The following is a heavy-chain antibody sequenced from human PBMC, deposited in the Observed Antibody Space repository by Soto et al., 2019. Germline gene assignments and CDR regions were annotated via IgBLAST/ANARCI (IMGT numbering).Heavy chain of an antibody. V-gene: IGHV1-8*01. J-gene: IGHJ3*02. D-gene: IGHD2-21*01. CDR3: ARVQRLNCGPADAFDI. CDR2: MNPNSGNT. CDR1: GYTLTSYD. Sequence: SVKVSCKVSGYTLTSYDSTWVRQATGQGLERMGGMNPNSGNTGYAQKSQGRVTMPRNTSISTDYMKLSSLRSEDTALYYCARVQRLNCGPADAFDIWGQGTMVTVSS.